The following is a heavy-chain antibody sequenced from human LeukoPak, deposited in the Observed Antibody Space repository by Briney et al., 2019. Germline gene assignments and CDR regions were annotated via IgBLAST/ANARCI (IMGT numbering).Heavy chain of an antibody. D-gene: IGHD1-26*01. CDR1: GGSFSGYY. Sequence: SETLSLTCAVYGGSFSGYYWSWIRQPPGKGLEWIGEINHSGSTNYNPSLKSRVTISVDTSKDQFSLRLNSVTAADTAMYYCAKSGGYGLIDYWGQGTRVTVSS. CDR2: INHSGST. CDR3: AKSGGYGLIDY. V-gene: IGHV4-34*01. J-gene: IGHJ4*02.